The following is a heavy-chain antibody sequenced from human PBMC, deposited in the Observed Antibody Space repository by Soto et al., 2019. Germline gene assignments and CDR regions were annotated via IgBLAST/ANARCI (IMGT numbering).Heavy chain of an antibody. Sequence: SETLSLTCTVSGGSISSGGYYWTWIRQHPGKGLEWIGYISYSGSTSYNPSLESRVAISVDTSKNQFSLKLSSVTAADTAVYYCARDNHYHDSGGSLSYCGQRTLVTVSS. CDR1: GGSISSGGYY. CDR2: ISYSGST. D-gene: IGHD3-22*01. J-gene: IGHJ4*02. V-gene: IGHV4-31*03. CDR3: ARDNHYHDSGGSLSY.